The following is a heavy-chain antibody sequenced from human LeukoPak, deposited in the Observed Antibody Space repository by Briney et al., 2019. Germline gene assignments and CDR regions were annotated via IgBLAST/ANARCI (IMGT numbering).Heavy chain of an antibody. CDR1: GFTFSSYG. Sequence: GGSLRLSCAASGFTFSSYGMHWVRQAPGKGLEWVAVISYDGSNKYYADSVKGRFAISRDNSKNTLYLQMNSLRAEDTAVYYCAKGHSSSWWQYFQHWGQGTLVTVSS. CDR2: ISYDGSNK. CDR3: AKGHSSSWWQYFQH. V-gene: IGHV3-30*18. J-gene: IGHJ1*01. D-gene: IGHD6-13*01.